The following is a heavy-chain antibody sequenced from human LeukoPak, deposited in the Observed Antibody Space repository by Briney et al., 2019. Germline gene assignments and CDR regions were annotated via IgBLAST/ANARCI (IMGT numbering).Heavy chain of an antibody. V-gene: IGHV3-33*06. J-gene: IGHJ4*02. CDR1: GFTFSHYG. CDR2: IWSDATNQ. D-gene: IGHD4-11*01. CDR3: VKDAQRGFDYSNSLQH. Sequence: GWSLRLSCEASGFTFSHYGMHWVRQAPGKGLEWVAVIWSDATNQYYSDSVKGRFTISRDNFKRTVPLQMNSLRAEDTAVYYCVKDAQRGFDYSNSLQHWGQGSLVTVSS.